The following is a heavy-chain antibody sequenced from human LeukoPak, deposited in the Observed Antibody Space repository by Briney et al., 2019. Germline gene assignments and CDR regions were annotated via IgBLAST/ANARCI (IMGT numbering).Heavy chain of an antibody. CDR1: GDSVSSNSAA. D-gene: IGHD1-26*01. CDR2: TYYRSKWYN. V-gene: IGHV6-1*01. CDR3: ARDIVGATFYYYYYMDV. Sequence: SQTLSLTCAISGDSVSSNSAAWNWIRQSPSRGLEWLGRTYYRSKWYNDYAVSVKSRITINPDTSKKQFSLQLNSVTPEDTAVYYCARDIVGATFYYYYYMDVWGRGTTVTVSS. J-gene: IGHJ6*03.